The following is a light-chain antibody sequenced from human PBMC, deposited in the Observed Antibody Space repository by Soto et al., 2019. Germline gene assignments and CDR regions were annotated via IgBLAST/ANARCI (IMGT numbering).Light chain of an antibody. Sequence: ETLMTQAPANLSLSPGETATLSGRARQSISTNLAWYQQKLGQAPRLLIYGASTRATGIPARFSGSGSGTEFTLTISSLEPEDFALYHCQQYGSASITFGQGTRLEIK. CDR2: GAS. J-gene: IGKJ5*01. V-gene: IGKV3D-15*01. CDR1: QSISTN. CDR3: QQYGSASIT.